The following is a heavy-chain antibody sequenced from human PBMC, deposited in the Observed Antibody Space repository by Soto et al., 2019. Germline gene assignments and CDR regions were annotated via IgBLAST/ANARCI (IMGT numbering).Heavy chain of an antibody. V-gene: IGHV1-18*01. CDR2: ISVYNGHT. CDR3: ARVDGSSSGNWFDP. J-gene: IGHJ5*02. CDR1: GYTFANYG. Sequence: GASVKVSCKALGYTFANYGISWVRQAPGQGLEWMGWISVYNGHTNYAQKFQGRVTMTTDTITRTAYMELRTLRYDDTAVYYCARVDGSSSGNWFDPWGQGTLVTVS. D-gene: IGHD6-6*01.